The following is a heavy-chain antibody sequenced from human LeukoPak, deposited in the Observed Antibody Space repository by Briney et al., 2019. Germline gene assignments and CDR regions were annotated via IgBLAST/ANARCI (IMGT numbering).Heavy chain of an antibody. V-gene: IGHV4-31*03. CDR3: ARGDSNYAFDI. CDR1: GASISSGGYY. D-gene: IGHD4-11*01. Sequence: PSETLSLTCTVSGASISSGGYYWSWIRQHPGKGLEWIGYISYSGSPYYNPSLKSRVTISVDTSRNQFSLKLSSVTAADTAVYYCARGDSNYAFDIWGQGTMVTVSS. J-gene: IGHJ3*02. CDR2: ISYSGSP.